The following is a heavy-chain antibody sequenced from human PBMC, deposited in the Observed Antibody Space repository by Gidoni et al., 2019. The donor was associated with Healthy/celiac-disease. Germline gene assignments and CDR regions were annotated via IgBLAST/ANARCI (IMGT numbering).Heavy chain of an antibody. J-gene: IGHJ6*02. V-gene: IGHV1-69*01. CDR3: ALPELADHQILDYYYYGMDV. CDR1: GGTFSSYA. D-gene: IGHD3-3*01. Sequence: QVQLVQSGAEVKKPGSSVTVSCKASGGTFSSYAISWVRQAPGQGLEWMGGIIPIFGTANYAQKFQGRVTITADESTSTAYMELSSLRSEDTAVYYCALPELADHQILDYYYYGMDVWGQGTTVTVSS. CDR2: IIPIFGTA.